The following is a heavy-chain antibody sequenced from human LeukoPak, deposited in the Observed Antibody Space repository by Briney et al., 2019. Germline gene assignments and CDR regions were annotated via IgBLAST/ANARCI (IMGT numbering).Heavy chain of an antibody. J-gene: IGHJ4*02. Sequence: PGGSLRLSCAASGFTVSSKYMSWVRQAPVKGLEWVSVIYSGGSTYYADSVKGRFTISRDNSKNTLYLQMNSLRAEDTAVYYCARGCSSTSCYGFDYWGQGTLVTVSS. CDR2: IYSGGST. CDR1: GFTVSSKY. V-gene: IGHV3-53*01. CDR3: ARGCSSTSCYGFDY. D-gene: IGHD2-2*01.